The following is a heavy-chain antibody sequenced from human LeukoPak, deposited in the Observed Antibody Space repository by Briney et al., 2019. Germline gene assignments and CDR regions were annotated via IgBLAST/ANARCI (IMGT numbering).Heavy chain of an antibody. J-gene: IGHJ6*03. V-gene: IGHV1-69*05. CDR2: IIPIFGTA. CDR3: ARVIDYDSSGANYYYYMDV. CDR1: GGTFSSYA. D-gene: IGHD3-22*01. Sequence: SVKVSCKASGGTFSSYAISWVRQAPGQGLEWMGGIIPIFGTANYAQKFQGRVTITTDESTSTAYMELSSLRSEDTAVYYCARVIDYDSSGANYYYYMDVWGKGTTVTVSS.